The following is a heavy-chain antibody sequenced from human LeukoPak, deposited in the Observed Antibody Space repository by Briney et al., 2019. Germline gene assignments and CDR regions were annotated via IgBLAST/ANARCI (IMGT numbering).Heavy chain of an antibody. CDR2: IVVGSGNT. Sequence: ASVKVSCKASGFTFTSSAMQWVRQARGQRLERIGWIVVGSGNTNYAQKFQERVTITRDMSTSTAYMELSSLRSEDTAVYYCAAVLAAARGDYWGQGTLVTVSS. V-gene: IGHV1-58*02. J-gene: IGHJ4*02. CDR1: GFTFTSSA. CDR3: AAVLAAARGDY. D-gene: IGHD6-13*01.